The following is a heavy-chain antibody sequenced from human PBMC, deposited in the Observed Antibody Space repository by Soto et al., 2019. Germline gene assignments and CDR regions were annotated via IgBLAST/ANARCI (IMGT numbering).Heavy chain of an antibody. Sequence: PSETLSLTCPVSGGSISSYYWSWIRQPPGKGLEWIGYIYYSGSTNYNPSLKSRVTISVDTSKNQFSLKLSSVTAADTAVYYCARVSRFTMVRGVHYGMDVWGQGTTVTVSS. CDR2: IYYSGST. J-gene: IGHJ6*02. V-gene: IGHV4-59*01. CDR3: ARVSRFTMVRGVHYGMDV. D-gene: IGHD3-10*01. CDR1: GGSISSYY.